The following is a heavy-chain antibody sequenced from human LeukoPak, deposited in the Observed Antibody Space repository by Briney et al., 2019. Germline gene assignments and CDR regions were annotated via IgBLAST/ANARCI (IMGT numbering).Heavy chain of an antibody. V-gene: IGHV4-34*01. D-gene: IGHD5-24*01. CDR2: INHSGST. Sequence: SETLSLTCAVYGGSLSGYYWTWIRQPPGRGLEWIGEINHSGSTNYNTSLKRRVTISVDTSKSHFTLKLNSVTAADTAMYYCARGRDPYWGQGTLVTVSS. J-gene: IGHJ4*02. CDR1: GGSLSGYY. CDR3: ARGRDPY.